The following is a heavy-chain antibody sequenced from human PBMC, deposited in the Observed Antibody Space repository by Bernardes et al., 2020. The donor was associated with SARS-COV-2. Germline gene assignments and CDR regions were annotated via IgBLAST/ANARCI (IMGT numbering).Heavy chain of an antibody. J-gene: IGHJ5*02. Sequence: GGSLRLSCEASDFTFSGSVIHWVRQASGKGLEWVGRIRTRINSYATAYGVSLKGRFTISRDDSKNTAYLQMNSLQIEDTAVYYCTRIAVPSTWRFDPWGQGILVTVSS. CDR2: IRTRINSYAT. V-gene: IGHV3-73*01. CDR3: TRIAVPSTWRFDP. CDR1: DFTFSGSV. D-gene: IGHD6-19*01.